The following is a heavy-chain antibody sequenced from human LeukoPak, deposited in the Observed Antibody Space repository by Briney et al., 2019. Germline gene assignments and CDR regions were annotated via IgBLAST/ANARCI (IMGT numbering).Heavy chain of an antibody. V-gene: IGHV1-8*01. J-gene: IGHJ5*02. CDR3: ARRYCSGGSCYGRQRGYWFDP. CDR2: MNPNSGNT. D-gene: IGHD2-15*01. Sequence: ASVKVSCKASGYTFTSYDINWVRQATGQGREWMGWMNPNSGNTGYAQKFQGRVTMTRNTSISTAYMELSSLRSEDTAVYYCARRYCSGGSCYGRQRGYWFDPWGQGTLVTVSS. CDR1: GYTFTSYD.